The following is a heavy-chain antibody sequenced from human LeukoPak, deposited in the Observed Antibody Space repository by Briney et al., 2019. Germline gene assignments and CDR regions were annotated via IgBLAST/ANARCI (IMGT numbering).Heavy chain of an antibody. Sequence: SEALSLTCSVSGGSISSGSHYWGWIRQPPGKGLEWIGSVSYSGSTSYNPSLKSRVTISVDTSKNQLSLRLSSVTAADTAVFYCARRPSFFERSGYPTRFFDFWGRGTLVTVSS. V-gene: IGHV4-39*01. CDR3: ARRPSFFERSGYPTRFFDF. CDR2: VSYSGST. CDR1: GGSISSGSHY. D-gene: IGHD3-3*01. J-gene: IGHJ2*01.